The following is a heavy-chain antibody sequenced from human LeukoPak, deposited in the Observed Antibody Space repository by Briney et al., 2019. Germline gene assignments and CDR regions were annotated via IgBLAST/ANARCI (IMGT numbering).Heavy chain of an antibody. CDR1: EFTFSNNK. CDR3: AKAGYCSGCTCSAYPFDI. J-gene: IGHJ3*02. Sequence: GGSLRLSCAASEFTFSNNKMNWVRQAPGKGREWVSIISSSGSDIYSADSVKGRFTISRDNSKNSLYLQMNSLRAEYMGLYYCAKAGYCSGCTCSAYPFDIWGQGTMVTVSS. V-gene: IGHV3-48*03. D-gene: IGHD2-15*01. CDR2: ISSSGSDI.